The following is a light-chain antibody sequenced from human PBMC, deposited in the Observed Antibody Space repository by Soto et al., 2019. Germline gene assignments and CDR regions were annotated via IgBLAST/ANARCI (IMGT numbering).Light chain of an antibody. CDR1: QSISSSY. J-gene: IGKJ2*01. V-gene: IGKV3D-20*01. Sequence: EIVLTQSPATLSLSPGERATLSCGVSQSISSSYLAWYQQKPGLAPRLLIYDASSRATGIPDRFSGSGSGTDFTLTISILEPEDFAVYYCQQYGSSPYTFGLGTKLEIK. CDR2: DAS. CDR3: QQYGSSPYT.